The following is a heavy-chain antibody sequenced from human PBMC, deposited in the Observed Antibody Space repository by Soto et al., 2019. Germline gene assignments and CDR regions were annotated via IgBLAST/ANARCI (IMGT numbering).Heavy chain of an antibody. Sequence: GESLKISCKGSGYSFTSYWIGWVRQMPGKGLEWMGIIYPGDSDTRYSPSFQGQVTISADKSISTAYLQWSSLKASDTAMYYCARRQRWGYGGHSRNYYGMDVWGQGTTVTVSS. CDR2: IYPGDSDT. V-gene: IGHV5-51*01. D-gene: IGHD2-21*02. J-gene: IGHJ6*02. CDR3: ARRQRWGYGGHSRNYYGMDV. CDR1: GYSFTSYW.